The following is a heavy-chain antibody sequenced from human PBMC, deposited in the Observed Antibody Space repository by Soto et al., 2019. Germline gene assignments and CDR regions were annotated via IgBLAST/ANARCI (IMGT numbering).Heavy chain of an antibody. CDR1: GYTFTKYV. V-gene: IGHV1-3*01. CDR2: IYPGNGDT. J-gene: IGHJ4*02. CDR3: ATAGLHWLTHFDF. Sequence: QVQLVQSGTEVKKPGASVKVSCKASGYTFTKYVIHWVRQAPGQRLEWMGGIYPGNGDTRYSERFQDRVAITRDTSASIVYMEVSGLRSEDTAVYSCATAGLHWLTHFDFWGQGTRVTVSS. D-gene: IGHD5-12*01.